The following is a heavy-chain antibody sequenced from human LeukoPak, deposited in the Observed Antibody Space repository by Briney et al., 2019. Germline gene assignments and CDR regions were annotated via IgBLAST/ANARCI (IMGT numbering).Heavy chain of an antibody. CDR3: ARDRSGYANDAFDF. CDR2: LYSGGSI. J-gene: IGHJ3*01. V-gene: IGHV3-53*04. CDR1: GXIVSSNY. D-gene: IGHD3-3*01. Sequence: GGSLRLSCAASGXIVSSNYVSWVRQAPGKGLEWVSALYSGGSIYFADSVKGRFPNSRHNSKNTLYLQMNSLRAEDTAVYHCARDRSGYANDAFDFWGQGTMVTVSS.